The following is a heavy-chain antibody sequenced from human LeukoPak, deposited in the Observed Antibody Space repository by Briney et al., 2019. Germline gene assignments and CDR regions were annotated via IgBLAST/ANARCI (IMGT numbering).Heavy chain of an antibody. CDR1: GFTVSSNY. V-gene: IGHV3-53*01. CDR2: IYSGGST. Sequence: PGGSLRLSCAASGFTVSSNYMSWVRQAPGKGLEWVSVIYSGGSTYYADSVKGRFTISRDNSKNTLYLRMNSLRAEDTAVYYCARETIGYCSSTSCYYYYYMDVWGKGTTVTVSS. D-gene: IGHD2-2*01. CDR3: ARETIGYCSSTSCYYYYYMDV. J-gene: IGHJ6*03.